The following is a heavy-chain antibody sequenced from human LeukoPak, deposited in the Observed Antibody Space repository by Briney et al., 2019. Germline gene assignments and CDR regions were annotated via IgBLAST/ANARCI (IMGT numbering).Heavy chain of an antibody. CDR3: ARGLAYCGGDCYSGRFDY. D-gene: IGHD2-21*02. Sequence: PSETLSLTCAVYGGSFSGYYWSWIRQPPGKGLEWIGEINHSGSTNYNPSLKSRVTISVDTSKNQFSLKLSSVTAADTAVYYCARGLAYCGGDCYSGRFDYWGQGTLVTVSS. CDR2: INHSGST. V-gene: IGHV4-34*01. J-gene: IGHJ4*02. CDR1: GGSFSGYY.